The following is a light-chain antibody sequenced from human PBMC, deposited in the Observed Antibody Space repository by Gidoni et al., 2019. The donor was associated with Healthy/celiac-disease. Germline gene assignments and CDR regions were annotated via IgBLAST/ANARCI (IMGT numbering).Light chain of an antibody. V-gene: IGKV3-15*01. CDR2: GAS. J-gene: IGKJ1*01. CDR1: QRVDSN. CDR3: QQYNDWPRT. Sequence: EIAMTQSPATLSVSPGERVTLSCRASQRVDSNLAWYQQKPGQAPRLLIYGASTRATGIPARFSGSGSGTEFALTISSLQSEDFEVCYCQQYNDWPRTFGQGTKVEIK.